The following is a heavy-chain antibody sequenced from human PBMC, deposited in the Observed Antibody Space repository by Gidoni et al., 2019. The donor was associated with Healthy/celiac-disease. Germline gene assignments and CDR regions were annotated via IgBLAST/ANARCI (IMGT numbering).Heavy chain of an antibody. CDR2: IIPIFGTA. V-gene: IGHV1-69*01. CDR3: ARDLFGELLYAFDI. J-gene: IGHJ3*02. Sequence: QVQLVHSGAEVKKPWSSVKVSCKASGGTFSSSAISWVRQDPGQGLEWMGGIIPIFGTANYAQKFQGRVTITADESTSTAYMELSSLRSEDTAVYYCARDLFGELLYAFDIWGQGTMVTVS. D-gene: IGHD3-10*02. CDR1: GGTFSSSA.